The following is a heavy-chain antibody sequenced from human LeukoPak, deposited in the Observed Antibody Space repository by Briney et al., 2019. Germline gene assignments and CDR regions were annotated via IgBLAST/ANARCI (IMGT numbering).Heavy chain of an antibody. CDR1: GGSLSGYY. CDR2: INHSGST. CDR3: ARGLSRLPSGGY. J-gene: IGHJ4*02. Sequence: PSETPSLTCAVYGGSLSGYYWSWIRQPPGKGLQWIGEINHSGSTNYNTSLKSRVTISIDTSKNQFSLKLNSVTAADTGVYYCARGLSRLPSGGYWGQGTLVTVSS. D-gene: IGHD5-12*01. V-gene: IGHV4-34*01.